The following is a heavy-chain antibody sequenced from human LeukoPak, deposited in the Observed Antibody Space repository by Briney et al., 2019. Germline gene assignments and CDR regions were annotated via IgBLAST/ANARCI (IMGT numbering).Heavy chain of an antibody. Sequence: SETLSLTCSVSGGSITSHFWSWIRQPPGKGLEWIGYIHYSGSTNYNPSLKSRVTISPDTSKNQLLLKLNSVTAADTAVYYCARLVWLGESPGSWFDSWGQGTLVTVSS. D-gene: IGHD3-10*01. CDR1: GGSITSHF. J-gene: IGHJ5*01. V-gene: IGHV4-59*11. CDR2: IHYSGST. CDR3: ARLVWLGESPGSWFDS.